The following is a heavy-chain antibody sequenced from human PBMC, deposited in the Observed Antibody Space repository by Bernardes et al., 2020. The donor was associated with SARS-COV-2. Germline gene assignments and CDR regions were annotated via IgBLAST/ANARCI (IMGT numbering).Heavy chain of an antibody. J-gene: IGHJ4*02. CDR3: AHKSVTLIRGKYYFQY. D-gene: IGHD3-10*01. Sequence: SGPTLVKPTETLTLTCTFSGFSLTDAGVGVGWIRQPPGKALECLALIYWDDDKRYNPSLKSRLTITRDTSKDQVVLTMTNMDPGDTATYYCAHKSVTLIRGKYYFQYWGQGALVTVAP. CDR1: GFSLTDAGVG. V-gene: IGHV2-5*02. CDR2: IYWDDDK.